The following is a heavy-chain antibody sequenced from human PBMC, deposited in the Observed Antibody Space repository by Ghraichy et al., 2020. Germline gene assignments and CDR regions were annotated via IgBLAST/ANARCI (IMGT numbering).Heavy chain of an antibody. Sequence: SVKVSCKASGGTLRSYALSWVRQAPGQGLEWMGGITPMFGTADYAQTFQGRLTITADRSTNTAYMELSSLRSDDTAVYYCAHCPRDYDYWSGYEAFDVWGQGTMVTVSS. CDR2: ITPMFGTA. CDR1: GGTLRSYA. V-gene: IGHV1-69*06. CDR3: AHCPRDYDYWSGYEAFDV. D-gene: IGHD3/OR15-3a*01. J-gene: IGHJ3*01.